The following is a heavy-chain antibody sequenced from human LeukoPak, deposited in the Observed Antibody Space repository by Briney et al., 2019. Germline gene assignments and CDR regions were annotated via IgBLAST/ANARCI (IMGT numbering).Heavy chain of an antibody. CDR3: AREGDCSSTSCYSSRLYYFDY. Sequence: GASVKVSCKASGYTFTSYDINWVRQATGQGLEWMGWMNPNSGNTGYAQKFQGGVTMTRNTSISTAYMELSSLRSEDTAVYYCAREGDCSSTSCYSSRLYYFDYWGQGTLVTVSS. J-gene: IGHJ4*02. D-gene: IGHD2-2*02. V-gene: IGHV1-8*01. CDR2: MNPNSGNT. CDR1: GYTFTSYD.